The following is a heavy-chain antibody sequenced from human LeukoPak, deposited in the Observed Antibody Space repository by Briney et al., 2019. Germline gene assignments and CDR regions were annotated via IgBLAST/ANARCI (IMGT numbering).Heavy chain of an antibody. J-gene: IGHJ5*02. CDR3: ARVGYGDLVNWFDP. D-gene: IGHD4-17*01. V-gene: IGHV4-39*07. Sequence: SETLSLTCTVSGGSISSSSYYWGWIRQPPGKGLEWIGSIYYSGSTYYNPSLKSRVTISVDTPKNQFSLKLSSVTAADTAVYYCARVGYGDLVNWFDPWGQGTLVTVSS. CDR1: GGSISSSSYY. CDR2: IYYSGST.